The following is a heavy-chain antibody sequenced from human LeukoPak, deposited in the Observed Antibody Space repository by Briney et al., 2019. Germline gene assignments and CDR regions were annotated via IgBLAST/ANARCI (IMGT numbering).Heavy chain of an antibody. J-gene: IGHJ3*02. D-gene: IGHD6-6*01. V-gene: IGHV4-59*01. CDR1: GGSISSYY. Sequence: NTSETLSLTCTVSGGSISSYYWSWIRQPPGKGLEWIGYIYYSGSTNYNPSLKSRVTISVDTSKNQFSLKLSSVTAADTAVYYCARVLAARPNDAFDIWGQGTMVTVSS. CDR3: ARVLAARPNDAFDI. CDR2: IYYSGST.